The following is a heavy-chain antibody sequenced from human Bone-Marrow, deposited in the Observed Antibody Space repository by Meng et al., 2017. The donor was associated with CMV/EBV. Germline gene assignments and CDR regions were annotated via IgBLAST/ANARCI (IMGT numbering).Heavy chain of an antibody. V-gene: IGHV4-59*08. D-gene: IGHD3-22*01. Sequence: SEPLSLTCTVSGGSISSYYWSWIRQPPGKGLEWIGYIYYSGSTYYNPSLKSRVTISVDTSKNQFSLKLSSVTAADTAVYYCARRNNYYDSSGYYQYNWFDPWGQGTLVTVSS. CDR2: IYYSGST. CDR1: GGSISSYY. J-gene: IGHJ5*02. CDR3: ARRNNYYDSSGYYQYNWFDP.